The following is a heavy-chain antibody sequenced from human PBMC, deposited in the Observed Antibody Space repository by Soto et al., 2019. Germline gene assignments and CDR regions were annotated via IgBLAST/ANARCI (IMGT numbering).Heavy chain of an antibody. CDR1: GFTFRDYA. CDR2: ISDSGVTT. J-gene: IGHJ5*01. Sequence: GGSLRLSCAASGFTFRDYAMSWVRQAPGKGLQWVSGISDSGVTTYYADSVKGRFAISRDNSKNTLYLQIKSLRAEDTAIYYCAKALRYYGSGPSGWFDSWGQGTQVTVYS. CDR3: AKALRYYGSGPSGWFDS. V-gene: IGHV3-23*01. D-gene: IGHD3-10*01.